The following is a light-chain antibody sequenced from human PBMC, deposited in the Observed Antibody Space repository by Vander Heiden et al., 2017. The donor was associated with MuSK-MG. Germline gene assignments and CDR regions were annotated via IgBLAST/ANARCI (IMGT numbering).Light chain of an antibody. CDR3: QAWDSSPVV. V-gene: IGLV3-1*01. CDR1: KLGDKY. J-gene: IGLJ2*01. CDR2: QDS. Sequence: SYELTQPPSVSVSPGQTASIPCSGDKLGDKYACWYQQKPGQSPVLVIYQDSKRPSGIPERFSGSNSGNTATLTISGTQAMDEADYYCQAWDSSPVVFGGGTKLTVL.